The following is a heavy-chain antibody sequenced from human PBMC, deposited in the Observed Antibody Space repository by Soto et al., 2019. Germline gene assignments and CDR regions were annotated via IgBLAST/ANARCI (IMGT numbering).Heavy chain of an antibody. D-gene: IGHD3-10*01. V-gene: IGHV3-30*18. CDR2: ILYDGSDK. J-gene: IGHJ4*02. Sequence: SLRLSCAASGFTFSSYGMHWVRQAPGKGLEWVTGILYDGSDKYYADSVKGRFTIPRENSKNTLYLQRNSLRTEDSALYYCAKAGGGFGDFVHHWGQGTPVTVSS. CDR1: GFTFSSYG. CDR3: AKAGGGFGDFVHH.